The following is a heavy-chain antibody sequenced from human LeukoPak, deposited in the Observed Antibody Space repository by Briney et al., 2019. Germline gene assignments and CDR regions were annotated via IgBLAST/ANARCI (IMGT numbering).Heavy chain of an antibody. Sequence: GGSLRLSCAASGFTFSSYVMHWVRQAPGKGLEYVSTISSNGGSTYYANSVKGRFTISRDNSKNTLYLQMGSLRAEDTAVYYCARDPATVSGHDAFDIWGQGTMVTVSS. D-gene: IGHD4-17*01. CDR1: GFTFSSYV. CDR3: ARDPATVSGHDAFDI. CDR2: ISSNGGST. J-gene: IGHJ3*02. V-gene: IGHV3-64*01.